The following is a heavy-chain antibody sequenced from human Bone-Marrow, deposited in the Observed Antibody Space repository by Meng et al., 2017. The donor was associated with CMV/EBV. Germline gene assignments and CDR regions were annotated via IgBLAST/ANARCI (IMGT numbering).Heavy chain of an antibody. CDR1: GFTFSSYS. CDR2: ISSSSSYI. J-gene: IGHJ3*02. V-gene: IGHV3-21*01. Sequence: ETLSLTCAASGFTFSSYSMNWVRQAPGKGLEWVSSISSSSSYIYYADSVKGRFTISRDNAKNSLYLQMNSLRAEDTAVYYCAVWYDGDAFDIWGQGTMVTVSS. D-gene: IGHD2-8*01. CDR3: AVWYDGDAFDI.